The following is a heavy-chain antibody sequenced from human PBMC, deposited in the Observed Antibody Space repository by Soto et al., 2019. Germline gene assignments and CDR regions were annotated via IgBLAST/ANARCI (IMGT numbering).Heavy chain of an antibody. CDR3: ATGTRSHYDFWSPTGP. Sequence: PSETLSLTCAVYGGSFSGYYWSWIRQPPGKGLEWIGEINHSGSTNYNPPLKSRVTISVDMSKNQFSLKLSSVTAADTAVYYCATGTRSHYDFWSPTGPWGQGTLVTVSS. V-gene: IGHV4-34*01. CDR2: INHSGST. D-gene: IGHD3-3*01. J-gene: IGHJ5*02. CDR1: GGSFSGYY.